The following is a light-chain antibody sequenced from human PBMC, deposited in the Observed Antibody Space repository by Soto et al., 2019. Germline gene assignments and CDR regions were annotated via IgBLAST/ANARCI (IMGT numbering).Light chain of an antibody. Sequence: EIVLTQSPGTLSLSPGERATLSCRASQSVSSSSLAWYQQKPGQAPRLLIYGAFSRATGIPDGFSGSGSGTDFTLTISRLEPEDFAVYYCQQYGSSPLITFGQGTRLEIK. CDR3: QQYGSSPLIT. V-gene: IGKV3-20*01. CDR2: GAF. CDR1: QSVSSSS. J-gene: IGKJ5*01.